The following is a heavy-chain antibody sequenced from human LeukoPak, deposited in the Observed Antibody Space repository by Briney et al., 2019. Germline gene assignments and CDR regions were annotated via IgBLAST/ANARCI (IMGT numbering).Heavy chain of an antibody. CDR1: GGSISSYY. CDR3: ARAGYYDILTGYHLSFDY. Sequence: SETLSLPCPVSGGSISSYYWSWIRQPPGKGLEWIGYIYYSGSTNYNPSLKSRVTISVDTSKNQFSLKLSSATAADTAVYYGARAGYYDILTGYHLSFDYWGQGTLVTVSS. V-gene: IGHV4-59*01. CDR2: IYYSGST. J-gene: IGHJ4*02. D-gene: IGHD3-9*01.